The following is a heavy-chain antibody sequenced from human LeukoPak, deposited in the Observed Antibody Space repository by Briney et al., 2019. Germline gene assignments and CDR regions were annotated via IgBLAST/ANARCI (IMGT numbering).Heavy chain of an antibody. Sequence: SETLSLTCAVYGGSFSGYYWSWIRQPPGKGLEWIGEINHSGSTYYNPSLKSRVTISVDTSKNQFSLKLSSVTAADTAVYYCASGYCSSTSCYQGDAFDIWGQGTMVTVSS. V-gene: IGHV4-34*01. CDR3: ASGYCSSTSCYQGDAFDI. D-gene: IGHD2-2*01. J-gene: IGHJ3*02. CDR1: GGSFSGYY. CDR2: INHSGST.